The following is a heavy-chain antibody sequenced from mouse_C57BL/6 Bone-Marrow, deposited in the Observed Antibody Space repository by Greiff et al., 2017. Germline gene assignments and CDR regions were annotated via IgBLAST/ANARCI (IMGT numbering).Heavy chain of an antibody. Sequence: VQLQQSGPELVKPGASVKISCKASGYTFTDYYMNWVKQSHGKSLEWIGDINPNNGGTSYNQKFKGKATLTVDKSSSTAYMELRSLTSEDSAVYYCARLAAYYSKGSYFDYWGQGTTLTVSP. J-gene: IGHJ2*01. D-gene: IGHD2-5*01. CDR3: ARLAAYYSKGSYFDY. V-gene: IGHV1-26*01. CDR1: GYTFTDYY. CDR2: INPNNGGT.